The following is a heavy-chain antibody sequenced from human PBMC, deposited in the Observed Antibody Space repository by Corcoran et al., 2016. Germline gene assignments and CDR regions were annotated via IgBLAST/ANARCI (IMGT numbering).Heavy chain of an antibody. V-gene: IGHV1-8*01. Sequence: QVQLVQSGAEVEKPGASVKVSCKASGYTFTSYDINWLRQATGQGLEWMGWMNPNSGNTGYAPKFQGRGTMTRNTTINTDDMELSSLRSEDTAVYYCARDSSGYYNWVDVWGQGTLVTVSS. J-gene: IGHJ5*02. CDR1: GYTFTSYD. D-gene: IGHD3-3*01. CDR3: ARDSSGYYNWVDV. CDR2: MNPNSGNT.